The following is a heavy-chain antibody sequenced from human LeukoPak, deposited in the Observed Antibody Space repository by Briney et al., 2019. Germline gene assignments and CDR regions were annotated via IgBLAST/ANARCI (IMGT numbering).Heavy chain of an antibody. CDR3: ARGTVKEDYYDSSGYYEV. Sequence: ASVKVSCKASGYTFTSYGISWVRQAPGQGLEWMGWISAYNGNTNYAQKLQGRVTMTTDTSTSTAYMELRSLRSDDPAVYYCARGTVKEDYYDSSGYYEVWGQGTLVTVSS. J-gene: IGHJ4*02. D-gene: IGHD3-22*01. V-gene: IGHV1-18*01. CDR2: ISAYNGNT. CDR1: GYTFTSYG.